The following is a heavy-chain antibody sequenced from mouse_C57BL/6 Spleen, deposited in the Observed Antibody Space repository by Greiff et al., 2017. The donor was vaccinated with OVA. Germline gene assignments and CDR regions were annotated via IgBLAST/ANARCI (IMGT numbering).Heavy chain of an antibody. D-gene: IGHD5-1-1*01. CDR2: IDPSDSYT. CDR1: GYTFTSYW. CDR3: ARGNTDYAMDY. Sequence: QVQLQQSGAELVKPGASVKLSCKASGYTFTSYWMQWVKQRPGKGLEWIGEIDPSDSYTNYNQKFKGKATLTVDTSSSTAYMQLSSLTSEDSAVYYGARGNTDYAMDYWGQGTSVTVSS. J-gene: IGHJ4*01. V-gene: IGHV1-50*01.